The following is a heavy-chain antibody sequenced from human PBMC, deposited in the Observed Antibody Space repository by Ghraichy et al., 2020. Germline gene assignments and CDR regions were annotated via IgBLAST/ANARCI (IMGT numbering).Heavy chain of an antibody. V-gene: IGHV1-2*02. CDR1: GYTFTGYY. D-gene: IGHD4-23*01. CDR3: ARSDYGGNTHFDY. Sequence: ASVKVSCKASGYTFTGYYMHWVRQAPGQGLEWMGWINPNSGGTNYAQKFQGRVTMTRDTSINTAYMELSRLRSDDTAVYYCARSDYGGNTHFDYWGQGTLVTVSS. CDR2: INPNSGGT. J-gene: IGHJ4*02.